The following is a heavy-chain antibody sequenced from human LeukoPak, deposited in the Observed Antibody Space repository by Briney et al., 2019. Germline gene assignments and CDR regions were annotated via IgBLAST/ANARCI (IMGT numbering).Heavy chain of an antibody. Sequence: GGSLRLSCAASGFTFSSYATSWVRQAPGKGLEWVSAISGSGGSTYYADSVKGRFTISRDNSKNTLYLQMNSLRAEDTAVYYCAKGVRYCSGGSCYNDYWGQGTLVTVSS. CDR1: GFTFSSYA. CDR3: AKGVRYCSGGSCYNDY. J-gene: IGHJ4*02. CDR2: ISGSGGST. D-gene: IGHD2-15*01. V-gene: IGHV3-23*01.